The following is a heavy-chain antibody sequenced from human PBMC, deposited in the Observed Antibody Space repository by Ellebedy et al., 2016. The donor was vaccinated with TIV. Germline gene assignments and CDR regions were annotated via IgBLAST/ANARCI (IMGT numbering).Heavy chain of an antibody. J-gene: IGHJ4*02. V-gene: IGHV3-74*01. CDR2: INSDGSST. CDR3: ATIPRKVGNDY. CDR1: GFTFSSYW. Sequence: GESLKISCAASGFTFSSYWMHWVRQAPGKGLVWVSRINSDGSSTSYADSVKGRFTISRDNSKNTLYLQMNSLRAEDTAVYYCATIPRKVGNDYWGQGTLVTVSS. D-gene: IGHD4/OR15-4a*01.